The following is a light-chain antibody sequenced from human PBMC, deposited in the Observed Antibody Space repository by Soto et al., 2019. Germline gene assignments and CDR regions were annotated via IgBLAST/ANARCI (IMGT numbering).Light chain of an antibody. CDR1: QSVSSN. CDR3: QQYGYSPPWT. V-gene: IGKV3-15*01. CDR2: GAS. Sequence: ETGMTQSPATLSGSAGERATLSWRASQSVSSNLAWYQQKPRQAPRLLIYGASTRATGIPARFSGSGSATDFTPTISRLEPQDLAVYYCQQYGYSPPWTFGQGTKVDIK. J-gene: IGKJ1*01.